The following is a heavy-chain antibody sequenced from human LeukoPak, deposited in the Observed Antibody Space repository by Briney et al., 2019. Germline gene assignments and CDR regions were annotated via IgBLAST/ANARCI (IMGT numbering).Heavy chain of an antibody. D-gene: IGHD6-19*01. CDR3: ARDPSNTSGWKTWFDP. J-gene: IGHJ5*02. CDR1: GYTFNGHG. Sequence: ASVKVSCKASGYTFNGHGISWVRQAPGQGLEWMGWISAYNGDTNYAQKFQGRVTLTTDRTTSTAYLELRSLRSDDAAVYYCARDPSNTSGWKTWFDPWGQGTLVTVSS. CDR2: ISAYNGDT. V-gene: IGHV1-18*04.